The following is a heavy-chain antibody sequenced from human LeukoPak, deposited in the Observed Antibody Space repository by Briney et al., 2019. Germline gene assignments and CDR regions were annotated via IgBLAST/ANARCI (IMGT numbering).Heavy chain of an antibody. Sequence: SVKVSCKASGGTFSSYAISWVRQAPGQGLEWMGGIIPIFGTANYAQKFQGRVTITTDESTSTAYMELSSLRSEDTAVCYCARLHIPHCSSSSCPSSSSWAEFDYWGQGTLVTVSS. CDR3: ARLHIPHCSSSSCPSSSSWAEFDY. D-gene: IGHD2-2*01. V-gene: IGHV1-69*05. CDR2: IIPIFGTA. CDR1: GGTFSSYA. J-gene: IGHJ4*02.